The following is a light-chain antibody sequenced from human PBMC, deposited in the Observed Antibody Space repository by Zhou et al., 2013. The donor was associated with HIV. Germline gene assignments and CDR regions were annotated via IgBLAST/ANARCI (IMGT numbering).Light chain of an antibody. V-gene: IGKV1-17*03. CDR3: QQYKTVPLT. J-gene: IGKJ4*01. CDR2: GAS. Sequence: DIQMTQSPSAMSASVGDRVTITCRASQGISNSLAWFQQQPGKVPKRLIYGASSLHSGVPSRFSGGGSGTEFSLTITALQPDDFATYFCQQYKTVPLTFGGGTK. CDR1: QGISNS.